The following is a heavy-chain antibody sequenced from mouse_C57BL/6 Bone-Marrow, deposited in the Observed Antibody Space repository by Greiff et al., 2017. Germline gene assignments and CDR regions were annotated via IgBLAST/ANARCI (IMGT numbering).Heavy chain of an antibody. D-gene: IGHD1-2*01. J-gene: IGHJ3*01. CDR1: GYTFTSYW. Sequence: KESCKASGYTFTSYWMQWVKQRPGQGLEWIGEMDPSDSYTNYNQKFKGKATLTVDTSSSTAYMQLSSLTSEDSAVYYCARTSFWGQGTLVTVSA. CDR3: ARTSF. V-gene: IGHV1-50*01. CDR2: MDPSDSYT.